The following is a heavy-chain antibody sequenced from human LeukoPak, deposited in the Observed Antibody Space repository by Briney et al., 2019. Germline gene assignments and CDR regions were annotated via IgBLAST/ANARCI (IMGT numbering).Heavy chain of an antibody. Sequence: GSVKVSCKASGYTFTSYGISWVRQAPGQGLGWMGWISSYNGNTNYAQKLQGRVTMTTDTSASTAYMELRNLRSDDTAVYYCARSMSGYYGLADYWGQGTLVTVSS. CDR2: ISSYNGNT. CDR3: ARSMSGYYGLADY. J-gene: IGHJ4*02. V-gene: IGHV1-18*01. D-gene: IGHD3-22*01. CDR1: GYTFTSYG.